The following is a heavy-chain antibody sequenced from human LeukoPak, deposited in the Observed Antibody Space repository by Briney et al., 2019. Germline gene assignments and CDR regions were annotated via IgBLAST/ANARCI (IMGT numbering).Heavy chain of an antibody. V-gene: IGHV1-2*02. CDR1: GYTFTGYH. Sequence: GASVKVSCKASGYTFTGYHIHWVRQAPGQGLEWMGWINPNSGDTKYAQRFQGRVTMTRDTSISTAYMELSRLRSGDADVYYCARDENNDYVWGSYRPSAWGQGTLVTASS. CDR2: INPNSGDT. J-gene: IGHJ5*02. CDR3: ARDENNDYVWGSYRPSA. D-gene: IGHD3-16*02.